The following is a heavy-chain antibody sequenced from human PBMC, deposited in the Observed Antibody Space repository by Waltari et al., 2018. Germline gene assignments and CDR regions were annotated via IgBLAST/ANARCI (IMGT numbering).Heavy chain of an antibody. CDR1: GDSVSTSGYY. CDR2: IFYSGST. V-gene: IGHV4-39*01. J-gene: IGHJ4*02. CDR3: ARRGVSDFDYHFDS. Sequence: QLQLQESGPGLVKPSETLSLSCTVSGDSVSTSGYYWTWIRQPPGKGLEWIGTIFYSGSTYHNPPLKSRVTMAVDTSKNQFSLNLSSVTAADTAVYYCARRGVSDFDYHFDSWGQGTLVTVSA. D-gene: IGHD3-9*01.